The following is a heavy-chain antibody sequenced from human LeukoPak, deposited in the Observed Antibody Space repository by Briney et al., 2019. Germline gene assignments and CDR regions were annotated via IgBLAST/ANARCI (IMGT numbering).Heavy chain of an antibody. D-gene: IGHD6-19*01. CDR2: LSFSGLTT. J-gene: IGHJ4*02. V-gene: IGHV3-23*01. CDR1: GFTFINYA. CDR3: ARPTSGWYAGGFDY. Sequence: GGSLRLSCAASGFTFINYAMNWVRQAPGKGLEWVSALSFSGLTTYYAYSVRGRFTISRDNSKSTLYLQMNSLRAEDTALYYCARPTSGWYAGGFDYWGQGILVTVSS.